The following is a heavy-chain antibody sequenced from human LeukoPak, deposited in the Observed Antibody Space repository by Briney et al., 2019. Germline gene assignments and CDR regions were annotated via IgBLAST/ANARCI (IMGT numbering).Heavy chain of an antibody. D-gene: IGHD5-12*01. CDR2: INPRGGST. CDR1: GYTFTSYY. Sequence: ASVKVSCKASGYTFTSYYMHWVRQAPGQGVECMEIINPRGGSTSYAQKFQGRVTMTRDTSTSTVYMELSSLRSEDTAVYYCARYSGYDYYWGQGTLVTVSS. CDR3: ARYSGYDYY. J-gene: IGHJ4*02. V-gene: IGHV1-46*01.